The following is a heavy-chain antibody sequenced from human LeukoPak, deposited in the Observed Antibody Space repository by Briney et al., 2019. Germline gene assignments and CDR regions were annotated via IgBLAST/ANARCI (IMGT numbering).Heavy chain of an antibody. D-gene: IGHD6-19*01. CDR3: ARDIAVAGTRNFDY. CDR1: GGTFSSYA. V-gene: IGHV1-69*04. CDR2: IIPILGIA. Sequence: GSSVKVSCKASGGTFSSYAINWVRQAPGQGLEWMGRIIPILGIANYAQKFQGRVTITADKSTSTAYMELSSLRSEDTAVYYCARDIAVAGTRNFDYWGQGTLVTVSS. J-gene: IGHJ4*02.